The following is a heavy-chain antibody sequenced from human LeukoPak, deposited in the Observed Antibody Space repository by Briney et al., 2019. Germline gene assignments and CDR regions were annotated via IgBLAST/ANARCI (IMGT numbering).Heavy chain of an antibody. CDR2: TYYRSKRYT. D-gene: IGHD5-24*01. CDR3: ARGGQGDGYSADEAFDL. Sequence: SQTLSLTCVISGDSVVSNSTACNWIRQSPSRGLEWLGRTYYRSKRYTDYAVSVKSRITINPDTSKNQFSLQLNSVTPEDTAVYYCARGGQGDGYSADEAFDLWGQGTMVTVS. CDR1: GDSVVSNSTA. V-gene: IGHV6-1*01. J-gene: IGHJ3*01.